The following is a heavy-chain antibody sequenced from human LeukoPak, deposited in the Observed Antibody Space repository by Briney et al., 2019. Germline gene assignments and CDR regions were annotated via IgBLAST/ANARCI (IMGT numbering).Heavy chain of an antibody. Sequence: SVKVSCKASGGTFSSYAISWVRQAPGQGLEWMGGIIPIFGTANYAQKFQGRVTITTDESTSTAYMELSSLRSEDTAVYYCARALGYYDSSGYSPYYFDYWGQGTLVTVSS. D-gene: IGHD3-22*01. CDR3: ARALGYYDSSGYSPYYFDY. CDR2: IIPIFGTA. J-gene: IGHJ4*02. V-gene: IGHV1-69*05. CDR1: GGTFSSYA.